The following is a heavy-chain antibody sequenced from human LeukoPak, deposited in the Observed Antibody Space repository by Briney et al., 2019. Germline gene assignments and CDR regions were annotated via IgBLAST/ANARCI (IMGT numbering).Heavy chain of an antibody. Sequence: PGGSLRLSCAASGFTFDDYAMHWVRQAPGKGLEWVSGISWNSGSIGYADSVKGRFTISRDNAKNSLYLQMNSLRAEDTALYYCAKAPRPSYGIYYFDYWGQGTLVTVSS. CDR3: AKAPRPSYGIYYFDY. V-gene: IGHV3-9*01. D-gene: IGHD5-18*01. J-gene: IGHJ4*02. CDR1: GFTFDDYA. CDR2: ISWNSGSI.